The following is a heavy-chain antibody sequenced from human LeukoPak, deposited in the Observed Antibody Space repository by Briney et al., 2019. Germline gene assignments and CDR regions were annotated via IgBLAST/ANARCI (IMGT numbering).Heavy chain of an antibody. Sequence: SETLSLTCTVSGGSISSYYWSWIRQPPGKGLEWIGYIYYSGSTNYNPSLKSRVTISVDTSKNQFSLKLSSVTAADMAVYYCARGPSILLWFGELSWFDPWGQGTLVTVSS. J-gene: IGHJ5*02. CDR3: ARGPSILLWFGELSWFDP. V-gene: IGHV4-59*01. CDR2: IYYSGST. D-gene: IGHD3-10*01. CDR1: GGSISSYY.